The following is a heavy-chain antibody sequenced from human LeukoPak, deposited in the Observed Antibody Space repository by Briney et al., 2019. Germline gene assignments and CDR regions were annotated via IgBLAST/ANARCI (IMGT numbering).Heavy chain of an antibody. CDR1: GFTFSSYA. CDR3: AKGNWFDP. J-gene: IGHJ5*02. Sequence: PGGSLRLSCAASGFTFSSYAMSWVRQAPGKGLEWVAVISYDGSNKYYADSMKGRFTISRDNSKNTLYLQMNSLRAEDTAVYYCAKGNWFDPWGQGTLVTVSS. CDR2: ISYDGSNK. V-gene: IGHV3-30*18.